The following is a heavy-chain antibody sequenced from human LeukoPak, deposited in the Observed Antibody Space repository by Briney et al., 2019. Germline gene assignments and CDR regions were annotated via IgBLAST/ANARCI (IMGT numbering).Heavy chain of an antibody. CDR3: AKVFGSSPPDY. Sequence: GGSLRLSCAVSGITLSNHGMSWVRQAPGKGLEWVSGISGSGGNTYYADSVKGRFTISRDNSKNSLYLQMNSLRTEDTALYYCAKVFGSSPPDYWGQGTLVTVSS. J-gene: IGHJ4*02. V-gene: IGHV3-43*02. CDR1: GITLSNHG. CDR2: ISGSGGNT. D-gene: IGHD6-13*01.